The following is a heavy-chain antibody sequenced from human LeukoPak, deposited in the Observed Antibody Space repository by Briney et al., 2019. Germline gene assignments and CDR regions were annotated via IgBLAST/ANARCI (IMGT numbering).Heavy chain of an antibody. V-gene: IGHV3-74*01. CDR3: VSNTFDY. D-gene: IGHD2/OR15-2a*01. CDR1: GFTFSSYW. Sequence: PGESLRLSCAASGFTFSSYWMHWVRQAPGKGLVWDSRINTDGSSTSYADSVKGRFTISRDNAKNTLYLQMNSLRAEDTAVYYCVSNTFDYWGQGTLVSVSS. CDR2: INTDGSST. J-gene: IGHJ4*02.